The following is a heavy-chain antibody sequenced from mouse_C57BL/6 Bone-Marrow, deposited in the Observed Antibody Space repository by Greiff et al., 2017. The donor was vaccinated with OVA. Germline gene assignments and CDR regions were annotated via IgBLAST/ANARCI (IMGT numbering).Heavy chain of an antibody. CDR2: INYDGSST. Sequence: EVQVVESEGGLVQPGSSMKLSCTASGFTFRDYYMAWVRQVPEKGLEWVANINYDGSSTYYLDSLKSRFIISRDNAKNILYLQMSSLKSEDTATYYCASQLGRAWFAYWGQGTLVTVSA. CDR1: GFTFRDYY. V-gene: IGHV5-16*01. D-gene: IGHD4-1*02. J-gene: IGHJ3*01. CDR3: ASQLGRAWFAY.